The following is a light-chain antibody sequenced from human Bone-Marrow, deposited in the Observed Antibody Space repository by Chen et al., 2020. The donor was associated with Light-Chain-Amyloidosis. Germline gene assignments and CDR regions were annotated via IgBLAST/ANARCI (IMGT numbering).Light chain of an antibody. CDR1: SSDVGGYNY. CDR3: SSYTSSSTLV. V-gene: IGLV2-14*03. J-gene: IGLJ2*01. CDR2: DVS. Sequence: QSALTQPASVSGSHGPSITISCTGTSSDVGGYNYVSWYQQHPGKAPKLIIFDVSNRPSGVSNRFSGSKSGNTASLTISGLQAEDEADYYCSSYTSSSTLVFGGGTKLTVL.